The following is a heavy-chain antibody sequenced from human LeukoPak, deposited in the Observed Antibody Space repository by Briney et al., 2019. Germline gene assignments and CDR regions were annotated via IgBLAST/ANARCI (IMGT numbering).Heavy chain of an antibody. CDR3: AKEGWLQSWDY. CDR2: ISGSSSYT. Sequence: GGSLRLSCAASGFTFSSYSMNWVRQAPGKGLEWVSSISGSSSYTYYADSVKGRFTISRDNSKNTLYLQMNSLRAEDTAVYYCAKEGWLQSWDYWGQGTLVTVSS. D-gene: IGHD5-24*01. V-gene: IGHV3-21*01. CDR1: GFTFSSYS. J-gene: IGHJ4*02.